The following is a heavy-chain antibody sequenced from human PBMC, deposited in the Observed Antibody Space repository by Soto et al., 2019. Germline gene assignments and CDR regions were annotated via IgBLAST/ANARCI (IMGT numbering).Heavy chain of an antibody. CDR3: ARVCGGDCHHGMDV. J-gene: IGHJ6*02. D-gene: IGHD2-21*02. Sequence: QVQLQESGPGLVKPSQTLSLTCTVSGGSISSGGYYWSWIRQHPGKGLEWIGYIYYSGSTYYNPSLKRRVTISVDTSKNPCSLQLSSVTAADTAVYSCARVCGGDCHHGMDVWGQGTTVTVSS. V-gene: IGHV4-31*03. CDR1: GGSISSGGYY. CDR2: IYYSGST.